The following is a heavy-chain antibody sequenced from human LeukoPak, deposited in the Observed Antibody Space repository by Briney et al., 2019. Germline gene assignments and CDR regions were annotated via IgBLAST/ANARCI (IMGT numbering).Heavy chain of an antibody. Sequence: ASETLSLTCTVSGGSITSYYWTWIRQSPGKGLEWIGYTSYSGRTNANPSPKSRVTLSVDTSKSQFSLKMYSVTAADTAVYYCARTTGYSSTWELDSWGQGILVTVSS. J-gene: IGHJ4*02. CDR1: GGSITSYY. CDR2: TSYSGRT. V-gene: IGHV4-59*01. CDR3: ARTTGYSSTWELDS. D-gene: IGHD6-13*01.